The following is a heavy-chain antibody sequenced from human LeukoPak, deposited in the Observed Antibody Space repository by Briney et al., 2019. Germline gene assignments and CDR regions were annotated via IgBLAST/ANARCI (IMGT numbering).Heavy chain of an antibody. Sequence: SETLSLTCTVSSGSISSSSYYWGWIRQPPGQGLEWIGSIYYSGSTYYNPSLQSRVTISVDTSKNQFSLKLSSVTAADTAVYYCATTPTNWFDPWGQGTLVTVSS. D-gene: IGHD4-17*01. CDR1: SGSISSSSYY. V-gene: IGHV4-39*01. J-gene: IGHJ5*02. CDR3: ATTPTNWFDP. CDR2: IYYSGST.